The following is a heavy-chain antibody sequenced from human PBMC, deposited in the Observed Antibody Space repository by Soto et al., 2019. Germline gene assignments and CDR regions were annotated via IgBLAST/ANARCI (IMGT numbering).Heavy chain of an antibody. V-gene: IGHV3-21*01. CDR1: GFTFSSYS. CDR2: ISSSSSYI. Sequence: GGSLRLSCAASGFTFSSYSMNWVRQAPGKGLEWVSSISSSSSYIYYADSVKGRFTISRDNAKNSLYLQMNSLRAEDTAVYYCARDQSEQQLVLDFGYWGQGTLVTVSS. J-gene: IGHJ4*02. D-gene: IGHD6-13*01. CDR3: ARDQSEQQLVLDFGY.